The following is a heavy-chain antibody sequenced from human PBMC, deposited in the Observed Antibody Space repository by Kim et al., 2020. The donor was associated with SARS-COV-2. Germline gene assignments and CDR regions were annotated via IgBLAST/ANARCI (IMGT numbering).Heavy chain of an antibody. J-gene: IGHJ6*03. CDR3: ARGIAAAGRRDYLYYYYY. CDR2: IYYSGST. D-gene: IGHD6-13*01. Sequence: SETLSLTCTVSGGSISSYYWSWIRQPPGKGLEWIGYIYYSGSTNYNPSLKSRVTISVDTSKNQFSLKLSSVTAADTAVYYCARGIAAAGRRDYLYYYYY. V-gene: IGHV4-59*01. CDR1: GGSISSYY.